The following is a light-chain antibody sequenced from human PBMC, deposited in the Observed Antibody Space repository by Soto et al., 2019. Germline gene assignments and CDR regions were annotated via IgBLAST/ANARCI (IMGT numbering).Light chain of an antibody. CDR2: AAS. Sequence: EIVLTQSPGSLSLSPGERATLSCRASQSVSSNLAWYQQKPGQAPRLLIYAASNRATGVPARFSGSWSGTDFTLTITRLEPEDFAVYYCQQYDFGGGTKVDIK. CDR1: QSVSSN. CDR3: QQYD. J-gene: IGKJ4*01. V-gene: IGKV3-20*01.